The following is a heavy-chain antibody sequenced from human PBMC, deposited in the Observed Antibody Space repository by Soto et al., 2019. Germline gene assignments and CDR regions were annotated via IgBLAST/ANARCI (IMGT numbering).Heavy chain of an antibody. D-gene: IGHD3-22*01. J-gene: IGHJ5*02. V-gene: IGHV4-30-2*01. CDR2: IYHSGST. CDR1: GGSISSGGYS. Sequence: SETLSLTYAVSGGSISSGGYSWSWIRQPPGKGLEWIGYIYHSGSTYYNPSLKSRVTISVDRSKNQFSLKLSSVTAADTAVYYCARHSSGYYYLNPWGQGTLVTVSS. CDR3: ARHSSGYYYLNP.